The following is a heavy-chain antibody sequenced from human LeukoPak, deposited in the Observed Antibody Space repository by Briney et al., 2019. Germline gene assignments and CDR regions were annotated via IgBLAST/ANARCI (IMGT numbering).Heavy chain of an antibody. CDR2: TYYRSKWYN. CDR1: GDSVSSNSAA. D-gene: IGHD1-1*01. J-gene: IGHJ4*02. V-gene: IGHV6-1*01. CDR3: AREVPIQLERQYYFDY. Sequence: SQTLSLTCAISGDSVSSNSAAWNWIRQSPSRGLEWLGRTYYRSKWYNDYAVSVKSRITINPDTSKNQFSLQLNSVTPEDTAVYYCAREVPIQLERQYYFDYWGQGTLVTVSS.